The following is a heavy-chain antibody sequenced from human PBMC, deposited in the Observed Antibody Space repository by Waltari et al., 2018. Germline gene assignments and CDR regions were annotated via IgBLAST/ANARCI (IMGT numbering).Heavy chain of an antibody. CDR2: INHSGST. V-gene: IGHV4-34*01. CDR3: ARRIAAAGPGFDY. Sequence: QVQLQQWGAGLLKPSETLSLTCAVYGGSFSGYYWSWIRQPPGKGLEWIGEINHSGSTNYNPSLKSRVTISVDTSKNQFSLKLSSVTAADTAVYYCARRIAAAGPGFDYWGQGTLVTVSS. D-gene: IGHD6-13*01. J-gene: IGHJ4*02. CDR1: GGSFSGYY.